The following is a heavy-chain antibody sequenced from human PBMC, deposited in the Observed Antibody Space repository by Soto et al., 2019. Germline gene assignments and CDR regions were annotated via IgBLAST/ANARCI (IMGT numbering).Heavy chain of an antibody. CDR2: IWYDGSNK. CDR3: ARDQFEFWSEGDGMDV. CDR1: GFTFSSYG. Sequence: QVQLVESGGGVVQPGRSLRLSCAASGFTFSSYGMHWVRQAPGKGLEWVAVIWYDGSNKYYADSVKGRFTISRDNSKNTLYLQMNSLRAEDTAVYYCARDQFEFWSEGDGMDVWGQGTTVTVSS. D-gene: IGHD3-3*01. J-gene: IGHJ6*02. V-gene: IGHV3-33*01.